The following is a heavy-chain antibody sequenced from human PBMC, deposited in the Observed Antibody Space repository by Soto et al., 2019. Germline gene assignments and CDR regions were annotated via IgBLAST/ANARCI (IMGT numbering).Heavy chain of an antibody. CDR3: ARATGRADY. J-gene: IGHJ4*02. CDR2: ISSSSSYI. Sequence: EVQLVESGGGLVKPGGSLRLSCAASGFTFSSYSMNWVRQAPGKGLEWVSSISSSSSYIYYADSVKGRFTISRDNAKNSLYLQMNRLRAEDTAVYYCARATGRADYWGQGTLVTVSS. V-gene: IGHV3-21*01. D-gene: IGHD2-8*02. CDR1: GFTFSSYS.